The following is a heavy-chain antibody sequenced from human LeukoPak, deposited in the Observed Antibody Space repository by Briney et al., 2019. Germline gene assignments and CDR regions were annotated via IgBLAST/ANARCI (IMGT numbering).Heavy chain of an antibody. CDR1: GYTFTSYY. J-gene: IGHJ3*02. V-gene: IGHV1-46*01. D-gene: IGHD5-24*01. CDR2: INPDGGNT. Sequence: GASVKVSCKASGYTFTSYYMHWVRQAPGQGLEWMGLINPDGGNTNYAQNFQGRVTLTRDTSTSTVYMELSSLRSEDTAIYYCARIRDGYNDAYDIWGQGTVVTVPS. CDR3: ARIRDGYNDAYDI.